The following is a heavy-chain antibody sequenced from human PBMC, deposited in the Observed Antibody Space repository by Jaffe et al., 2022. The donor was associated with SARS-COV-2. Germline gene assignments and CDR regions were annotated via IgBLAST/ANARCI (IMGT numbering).Heavy chain of an antibody. Sequence: EVQLVESGGGLVQPGGSLRLSCAASGFTFSSYSMNWVRQAPGKGLEWVSYISSSSSTIYYADSVKGRFTISRDNAKNSLYLQMNSLRDEDTAVYYCARDGYYASSTSPGHYFDYWGQGTLVTVSS. D-gene: IGHD3-22*01. CDR3: ARDGYYASSTSPGHYFDY. CDR1: GFTFSSYS. V-gene: IGHV3-48*02. CDR2: ISSSSSTI. J-gene: IGHJ4*02.